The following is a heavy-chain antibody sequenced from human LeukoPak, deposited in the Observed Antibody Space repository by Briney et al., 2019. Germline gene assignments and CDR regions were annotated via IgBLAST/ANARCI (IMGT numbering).Heavy chain of an antibody. CDR3: ARVKTSSWYGGWFDP. CDR2: ITSSGSTT. CDR1: GFTLSDNY. Sequence: GGSLRLSCAASGFTLSDNYMSWIRQASGKGLEWVSYITSSGSTTYYADSVKGRFTISRDNAKNSLYLQMNNLRAEDTAVYYCARVKTSSWYGGWFDPWGQGTLVTVSS. J-gene: IGHJ5*02. V-gene: IGHV3-11*01. D-gene: IGHD6-13*01.